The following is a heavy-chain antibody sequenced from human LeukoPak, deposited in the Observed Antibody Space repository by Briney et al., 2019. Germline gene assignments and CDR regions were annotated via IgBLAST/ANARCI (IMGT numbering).Heavy chain of an antibody. J-gene: IGHJ4*02. CDR2: ISYDGSNK. CDR1: GFTFSSYA. D-gene: IGHD4-17*01. Sequence: GGSLRLSCAASGFTFSSYAMHWVRQAPGKGLEWVAVISYDGSNKYYADSVKGRFTISRGNSKNTLCLQMNSLRAEDTAVYYCARSATTPGTFDYWGQGTLVTVSS. V-gene: IGHV3-30*04. CDR3: ARSATTPGTFDY.